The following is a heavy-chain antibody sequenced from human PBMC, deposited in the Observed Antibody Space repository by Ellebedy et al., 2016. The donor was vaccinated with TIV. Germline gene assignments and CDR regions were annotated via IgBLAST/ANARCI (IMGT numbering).Heavy chain of an antibody. J-gene: IGHJ6*03. V-gene: IGHV1-18*01. D-gene: IGHD2/OR15-2a*01. CDR3: ARVYRFYFYIDV. CDR2: ISAYNGNT. CDR1: GYTFTSSG. Sequence: ASVKVSCXASGYTFTSSGISWVRQAPGQGLEWMGWISAYNGNTNYAQNLQGRVAMTTDTSTSTAYMELRSLRSDDTAVYYCARVYRFYFYIDVWGKGTPVTVTS.